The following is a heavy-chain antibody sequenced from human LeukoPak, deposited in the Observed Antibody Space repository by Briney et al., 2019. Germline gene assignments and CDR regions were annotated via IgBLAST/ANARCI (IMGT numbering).Heavy chain of an antibody. CDR2: ISADNDNT. Sequence: ASVKVSCKASDYTSINYGISWVRQAPGQGLEWMGWISADNDNTNYAQKFQGRVTVTTDTSTSTAYMELRSLRSDDTAVYYCARDRGSSWYRNDAFDIWGQGTMVTVSS. V-gene: IGHV1-18*01. D-gene: IGHD6-13*01. J-gene: IGHJ3*02. CDR3: ARDRGSSWYRNDAFDI. CDR1: DYTSINYG.